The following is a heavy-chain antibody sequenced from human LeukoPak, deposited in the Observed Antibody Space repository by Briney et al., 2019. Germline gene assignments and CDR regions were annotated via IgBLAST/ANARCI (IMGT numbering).Heavy chain of an antibody. V-gene: IGHV4-59*12. CDR1: GGSISSYY. CDR3: ARRGDYGPNDY. J-gene: IGHJ4*02. Sequence: SETLSLTCTVSGGSISSYYWSWIRQPPGKGLEWIGYIYYSGSTNYNPSLKSRVTISVDTSKNQFSLKLSSVTAADTAVYYCARRGDYGPNDYWGQGTLVTVSS. CDR2: IYYSGST. D-gene: IGHD4-17*01.